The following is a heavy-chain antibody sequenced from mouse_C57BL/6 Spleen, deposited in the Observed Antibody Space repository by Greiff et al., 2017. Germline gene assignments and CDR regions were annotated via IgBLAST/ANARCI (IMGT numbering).Heavy chain of an antibody. Sequence: DVMLVESGGGLVKPGGSLKLSCAASGFTFSDYGMHWVRQAPEKGLEWVAYISSGSSTIYYADTVKGRFTISRDNAKNTLFLQMTSLRSEDTAMYYCARGYYGSSYVGYWGQGTTLTVSS. J-gene: IGHJ2*01. CDR3: ARGYYGSSYVGY. CDR1: GFTFSDYG. CDR2: ISSGSSTI. D-gene: IGHD1-1*01. V-gene: IGHV5-17*01.